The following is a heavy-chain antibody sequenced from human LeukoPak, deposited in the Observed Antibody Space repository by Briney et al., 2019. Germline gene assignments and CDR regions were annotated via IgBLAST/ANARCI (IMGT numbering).Heavy chain of an antibody. CDR1: GFTFSSYA. V-gene: IGHV3-23*01. CDR3: AKSYESRAYYYYYMDV. J-gene: IGHJ6*03. CDR2: ISGSGGST. D-gene: IGHD3-22*01. Sequence: PGGSLRLSCAASGFTFSSYAMSLVRQAPGKGLEWVSAISGSGGSTYYADSVKGRFTISRDNSKNTLYLQMNSLRAEDTAVYYCAKSYESRAYYYYYMDVWGKGTTVTVSS.